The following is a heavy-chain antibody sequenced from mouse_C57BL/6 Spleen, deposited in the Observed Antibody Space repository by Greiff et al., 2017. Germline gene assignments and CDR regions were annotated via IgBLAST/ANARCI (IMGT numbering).Heavy chain of an antibody. Sequence: VQLVESGAELARPGASVKLSCKASGYTFTSYGISWVKQRTGQGLEWIGEIYPRSGNTYYNEKFKGKATLTADKSSSTAYMELRSLTSEDSAVYFCARFYDYDGGYYFDYWGQGTTLTVSS. V-gene: IGHV1-81*01. D-gene: IGHD2-4*01. J-gene: IGHJ2*01. CDR1: GYTFTSYG. CDR3: ARFYDYDGGYYFDY. CDR2: IYPRSGNT.